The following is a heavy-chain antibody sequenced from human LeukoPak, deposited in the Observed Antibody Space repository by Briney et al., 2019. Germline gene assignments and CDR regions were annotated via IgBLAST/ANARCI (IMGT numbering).Heavy chain of an antibody. CDR3: ARVEAAAGHFDY. V-gene: IGHV3-23*01. CDR1: GFTFSSYA. J-gene: IGHJ4*02. D-gene: IGHD6-13*01. CDR2: ISGSGGST. Sequence: GGSLRLSCAASGFTFSSYAMSWVRQAPGKGLEWVSAISGSGGSTYYADSVKGRLTISRDNSKNTLYLQMNSLRAEDTAVYYCARVEAAAGHFDYWGQGTLVTVSS.